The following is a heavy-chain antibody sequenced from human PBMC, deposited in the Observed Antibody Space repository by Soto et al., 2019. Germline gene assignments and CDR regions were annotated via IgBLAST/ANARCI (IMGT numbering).Heavy chain of an antibody. D-gene: IGHD6-19*01. CDR2: IYYSGAT. J-gene: IGHJ5*02. V-gene: IGHV4-59*12. CDR3: ARGRGRYSSGWSWFDP. CDR1: GASISGNY. Sequence: SETLSLTCNVSGASISGNYWSWIRQPPGKGLEWIGYIYYSGATNYNPPLESRVTISVDTPKNQFSLTLTSVTAADTAVYFCARGRGRYSSGWSWFDPWGQGILVTVSS.